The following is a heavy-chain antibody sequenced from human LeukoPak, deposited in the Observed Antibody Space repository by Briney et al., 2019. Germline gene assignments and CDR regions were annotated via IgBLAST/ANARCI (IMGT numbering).Heavy chain of an antibody. Sequence: ASVKVSCKVSGYTLTELSMHWVRQAPGKGLEWMGGFDPEDGETIYAQKFQGRVTMTEDTSTDTAYMELSSLRSEDTAVYYCATSSVGATPIDYWGQGTLVTVFS. CDR3: ATSSVGATPIDY. D-gene: IGHD1-26*01. V-gene: IGHV1-24*01. CDR2: FDPEDGET. CDR1: GYTLTELS. J-gene: IGHJ4*02.